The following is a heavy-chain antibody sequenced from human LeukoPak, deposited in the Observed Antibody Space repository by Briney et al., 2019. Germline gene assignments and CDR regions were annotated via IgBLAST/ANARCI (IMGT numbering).Heavy chain of an antibody. CDR3: ARKRRDGYRFDY. Sequence: SETLSLTCAVSGGSISSSNWWRWVRQPPGKGLEWIGEIYHSGSTNYNPSLKSRVTISVDTSKNHFSLKLSSVTAADTAVYYCARKRRDGYRFDYWGQGTLVTVSS. V-gene: IGHV4-4*02. CDR2: IYHSGST. D-gene: IGHD5-24*01. J-gene: IGHJ4*02. CDR1: GGSISSSNW.